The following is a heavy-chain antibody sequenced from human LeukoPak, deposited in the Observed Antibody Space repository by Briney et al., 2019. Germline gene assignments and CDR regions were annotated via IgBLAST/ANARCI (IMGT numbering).Heavy chain of an antibody. CDR1: GGSFSGYY. V-gene: IGHV4-34*01. CDR2: INHSGST. D-gene: IGHD1-26*01. J-gene: IGHJ4*02. Sequence: SETLSLTCAVYGGSFSGYYWSWIRQPPGKGLEWIGEINHSGSTNYNPSLKSRVTISVDTSKNQFSLKLTSVTAADSAVYYCARSVYTTSSHPYFLDSWGQGTLVTVSS. CDR3: ARSVYTTSSHPYFLDS.